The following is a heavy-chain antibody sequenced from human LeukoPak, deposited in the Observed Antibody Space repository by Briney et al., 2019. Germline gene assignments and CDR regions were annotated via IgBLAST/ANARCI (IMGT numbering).Heavy chain of an antibody. Sequence: SVKVSCEASGGTFSSYAISWVRQAPGQGLEWMGGIIPIFGTANYAQKFQGRVTITADESTSTAYMELSSLRSEDTAVYYCARVNVYYDFWSGYLGPWGQGTLVTVSS. V-gene: IGHV1-69*13. CDR3: ARVNVYYDFWSGYLGP. CDR1: GGTFSSYA. CDR2: IIPIFGTA. J-gene: IGHJ5*02. D-gene: IGHD3-3*01.